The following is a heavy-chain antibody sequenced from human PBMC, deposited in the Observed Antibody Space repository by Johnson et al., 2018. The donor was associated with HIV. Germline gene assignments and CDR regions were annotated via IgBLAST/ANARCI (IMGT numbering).Heavy chain of an antibody. CDR1: GFTVSSNY. J-gene: IGHJ3*02. CDR2: INWNGGST. Sequence: VQLVESGGGVVQPGGSLRLSCAASGFTVSSNYMSWVRQAPGKGLEWVSGINWNGGSTGYADSVKGRFTISRDNAKNSLYLQMNSLRAEDTAFYYCARDRDVWGKGAFDIWGQGTMVTVSS. CDR3: ARDRDVWGKGAFDI. V-gene: IGHV3-20*04. D-gene: IGHD3-16*01.